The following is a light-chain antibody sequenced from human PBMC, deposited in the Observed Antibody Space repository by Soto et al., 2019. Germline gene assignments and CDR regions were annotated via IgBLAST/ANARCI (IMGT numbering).Light chain of an antibody. J-gene: IGKJ1*01. CDR1: QSISRC. CDR3: QQYKTYSPWT. V-gene: IGKV1-5*01. Sequence: DIQMTHSPSTLSASVGDRVTITCRASQSISRCLAWYQQKQGKAPKLLIFDAFSLESGVPSRFSGSGSGTEFTLTISSLQPDDSATYYCQQYKTYSPWTFGPGTKVEI. CDR2: DAF.